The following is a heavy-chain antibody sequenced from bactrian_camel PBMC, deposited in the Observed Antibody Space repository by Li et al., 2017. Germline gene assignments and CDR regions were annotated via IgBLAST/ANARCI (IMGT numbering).Heavy chain of an antibody. CDR2: INSAGGMT. D-gene: IGHD4*01. Sequence: LVESGGGLVQPGGSLRLSCAASGFSFSNYAMSWVRQAPGKGVEWISRINSAGGMTFYADSVKGRFTISRDDAKNALYLQLNSLKTDDTAMYYCAASGNYQYTDYDYTYWGQGTQVTVS. CDR3: AASGNYQYTDYDYTY. V-gene: IGHV3S31*01. J-gene: IGHJ4*01. CDR1: GFSFSNYA.